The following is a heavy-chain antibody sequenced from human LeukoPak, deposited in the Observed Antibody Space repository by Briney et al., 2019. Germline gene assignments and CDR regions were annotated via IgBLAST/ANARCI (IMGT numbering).Heavy chain of an antibody. CDR1: GFTFSSYL. J-gene: IGHJ5*02. Sequence: PGGSLTLSCAASGFTFSSYLMHWVRQAPGKGLVWVSRINTDGSRTSYADSVKGRFAISRDNAENTLYLQMNSLRAEDTAVYYCTRSDWFDPWGQGTLDAVSS. V-gene: IGHV3-74*01. CDR3: TRSDWFDP. CDR2: INTDGSRT.